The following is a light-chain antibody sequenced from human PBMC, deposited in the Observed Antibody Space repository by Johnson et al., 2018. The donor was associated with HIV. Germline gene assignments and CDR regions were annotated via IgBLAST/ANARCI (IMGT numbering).Light chain of an antibody. CDR1: SSNIGNNY. CDR2: DNN. J-gene: IGLJ1*01. V-gene: IGLV1-51*01. Sequence: QSVLTQPPSVSAAPGQKVTISCSGSSSNIGNNYVSWYQQLPGTAPTLLIYDNNKRPSGIPDRFSGSKSGTSATLGITGLQTGDEADYYCGTLDSSLSAYVFGTGSNVTVL. CDR3: GTLDSSLSAYV.